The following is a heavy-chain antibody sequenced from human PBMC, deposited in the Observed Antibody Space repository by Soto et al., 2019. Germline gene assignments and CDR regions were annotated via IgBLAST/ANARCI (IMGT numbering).Heavy chain of an antibody. CDR2: INSDGSST. D-gene: IGHD2-2*01. V-gene: IGHV3-74*01. J-gene: IGHJ4*02. CDR3: ARGRRYCSSTSCFDYFDY. CDR1: GFTFSSYW. Sequence: GGSLRLSCAASGFTFSSYWMHWVRQAPGKGLVWVSRINSDGSSTSYADSVKGRFTISRDNAKNTLYLQMNSLRAEDTAVYYCARGRRYCSSTSCFDYFDYWGQGTLVTVSS.